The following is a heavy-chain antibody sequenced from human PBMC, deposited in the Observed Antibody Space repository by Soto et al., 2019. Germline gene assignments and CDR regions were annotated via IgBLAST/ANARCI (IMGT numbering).Heavy chain of an antibody. D-gene: IGHD3-10*01. CDR3: ARVHYGSGSYPQDDP. V-gene: IGHV1-46*01. CDR1: GYTFTSYY. J-gene: IGHJ5*02. CDR2: INPSGGST. Sequence: ASVKVSCKASGYTFTSYYMHWVRQAPGQGLEWMGIINPSGGSTSYAQKFQGRVTMTRDTSTSTVYMELSSLRPEDTAVYYCARVHYGSGSYPQDDPWGQGTLVTVSS.